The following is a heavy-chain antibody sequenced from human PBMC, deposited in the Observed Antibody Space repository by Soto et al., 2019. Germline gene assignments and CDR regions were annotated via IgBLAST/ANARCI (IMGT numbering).Heavy chain of an antibody. D-gene: IGHD6-6*01. CDR1: GFTFSVYT. CDR3: ARDGYSTSSDWPWFDP. Sequence: EAQLVESGGGLVQPGGSLRLSCAASGFTFSVYTMHWVRQSPGKGLEWISSINSSGTTISYADSVKGRFTISRDNAKSSLFLQMDTLRDEDTAVYYCARDGYSTSSDWPWFDPVGQGTLVTVSS. CDR2: INSSGTTI. V-gene: IGHV3-48*02. J-gene: IGHJ5*02.